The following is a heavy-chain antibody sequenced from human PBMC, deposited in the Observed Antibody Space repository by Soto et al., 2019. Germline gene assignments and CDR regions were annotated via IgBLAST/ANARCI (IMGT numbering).Heavy chain of an antibody. D-gene: IGHD6-6*01. CDR2: IWYDGSNK. CDR1: GFTFSSYG. V-gene: IGHV3-33*01. Sequence: QVQLVESGGGVVQPGRSLRLSCAASGFTFSSYGMHWVRQAPGKGLEWVAVIWYDGSNKYYADSVKGRFTISRDNSKNTLYLQMNSLRAEDTAVYYCAREDIGQLVRDYWGQGTLVTVSS. CDR3: AREDIGQLVRDY. J-gene: IGHJ4*02.